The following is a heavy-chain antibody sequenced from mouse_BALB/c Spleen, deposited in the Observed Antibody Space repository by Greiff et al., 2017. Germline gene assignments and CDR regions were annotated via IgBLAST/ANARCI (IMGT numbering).Heavy chain of an antibody. V-gene: IGHV2-9*02. D-gene: IGHD1-2*01. Sequence: VKLMESGPGLVAPSQSLSITCTVSGFSLTSYGVHWVRHPPGKGLEWLGVIWAGGSTNYNSALMSRLSISKDNSKSQVFLKMNSLQTDDTAMYYCARGSTTARIDYGGQGTTLTVSS. CDR1: GFSLTSYG. CDR2: IWAGGST. J-gene: IGHJ2*01. CDR3: ARGSTTARIDY.